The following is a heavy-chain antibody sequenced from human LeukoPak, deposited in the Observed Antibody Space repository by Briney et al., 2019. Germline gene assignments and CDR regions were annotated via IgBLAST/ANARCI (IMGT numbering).Heavy chain of an antibody. CDR3: ARGKYYYDSSGLFDY. J-gene: IGHJ4*02. CDR1: GFTFSDYY. V-gene: IGHV3-11*04. Sequence: GGSLRLSCAASGFTFSDYYMSWIRQAPGKGLEWVSYISSSSSTIYYADSVKGRFTISRDNAKNSLYLQMNSLRAEDTAVYYCARGKYYYDSSGLFDYWGQGTLVTVSS. CDR2: ISSSSSTI. D-gene: IGHD3-22*01.